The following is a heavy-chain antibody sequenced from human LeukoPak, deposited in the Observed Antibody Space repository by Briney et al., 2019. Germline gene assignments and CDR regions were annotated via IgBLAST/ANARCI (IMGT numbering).Heavy chain of an antibody. D-gene: IGHD3-10*01. J-gene: IGHJ4*02. CDR3: AKDPTPYSGNKFHFDY. CDR1: GFTFSTYA. V-gene: IGHV3-23*01. CDR2: MSGTGVTP. Sequence: GGSLRLSCAASGFTFSTYAISWVRQAPGKGLEWVSGMSGTGVTPYYADSVKGRFTISRDNSKSTLYLQMNSLRADDTAVYFCAKDPTPYSGNKFHFDYWGQGTLVTVSS.